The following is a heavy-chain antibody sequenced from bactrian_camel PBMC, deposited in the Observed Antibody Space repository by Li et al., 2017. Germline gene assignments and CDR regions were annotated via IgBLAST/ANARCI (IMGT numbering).Heavy chain of an antibody. CDR1: GYTHSRYC. J-gene: IGHJ4*01. D-gene: IGHD5*01. V-gene: IGHV3S55*01. CDR2: IDSDGK. CDR3: AVLSQFNHCRGVLVGIWQQYAS. Sequence: QVQLVESGGGSVQAGGSLRLSCAASGYTHSRYCMGWFRQAPGKEREGLGHIDSDGKWYAESLKGRSTISTDDANNTLDLQIDSLQPEDTAMYYCAVLSQFNHCRGVLVGIWQQYASWGQGTQVTVS.